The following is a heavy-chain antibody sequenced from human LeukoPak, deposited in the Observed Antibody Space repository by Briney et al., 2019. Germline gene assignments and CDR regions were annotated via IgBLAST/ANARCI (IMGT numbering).Heavy chain of an antibody. D-gene: IGHD3-9*01. Sequence: PGASLRLSCAASGFSLSTYGVSWVRQPPGKGLEWVSGITGTGGSTYYADSVKGRFTVSRDTSKNTLYLQMNSLRAEDTAIYYCAKVPGTAGAGFYYWGQGPLVTVSS. V-gene: IGHV3-23*01. CDR3: AKVPGTAGAGFYY. CDR1: GFSLSTYG. CDR2: ITGTGGST. J-gene: IGHJ4*02.